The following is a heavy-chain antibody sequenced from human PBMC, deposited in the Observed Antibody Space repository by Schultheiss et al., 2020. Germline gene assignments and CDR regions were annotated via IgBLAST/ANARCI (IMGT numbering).Heavy chain of an antibody. CDR2: IYYSGST. CDR3: AREEQLVRIGDAFDI. J-gene: IGHJ3*02. Sequence: SETLSLTCTVSGGSISGYYWSWIRQPPGKGLEWIGYIYYSGSTNYNPSLKSRVTISVDTSKNQFSLKLSSVTAADTAVYYCAREEQLVRIGDAFDIWGQGTMVTVS. CDR1: GGSISGYY. V-gene: IGHV4-59*01. D-gene: IGHD6-6*01.